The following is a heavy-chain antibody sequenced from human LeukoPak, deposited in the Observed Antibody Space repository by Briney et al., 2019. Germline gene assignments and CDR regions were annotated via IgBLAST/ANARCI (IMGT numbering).Heavy chain of an antibody. V-gene: IGHV3-23*01. CDR1: GFTLSSYA. D-gene: IGHD4-17*01. Sequence: AGGSLRLSCAASGFTLSSYAMSWVRQAPGKGLEWVSAISVSGNTYHADSVKGRFTISRDSSKNTLYLQMNRLRAEDAAVYYCAKRLLRGFDYWGQGTLVTVSS. CDR3: AKRLLRGFDY. CDR2: ISVSGNT. J-gene: IGHJ4*02.